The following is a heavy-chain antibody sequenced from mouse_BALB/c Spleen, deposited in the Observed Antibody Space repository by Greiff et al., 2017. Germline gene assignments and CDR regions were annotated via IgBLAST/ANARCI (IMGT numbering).Heavy chain of an antibody. CDR2: IDPENGDT. V-gene: IGHV14-4*02. CDR1: GFNIKDYY. Sequence: VQLKQSGAELVRSGASVKLSCTASGFNIKDYYMHWVKQRPEQGLEWIGWIDPENGDTEYAPKFQGKATMTADTSSNTAYLQLSSLTSEDTAVYYCNADYYGSSYWGQGTTLTVSS. J-gene: IGHJ2*01. D-gene: IGHD1-1*01. CDR3: NADYYGSSY.